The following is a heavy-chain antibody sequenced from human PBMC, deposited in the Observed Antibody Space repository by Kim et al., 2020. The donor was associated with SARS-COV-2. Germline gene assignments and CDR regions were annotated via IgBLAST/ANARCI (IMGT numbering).Heavy chain of an antibody. CDR3: TDVTGMDV. V-gene: IGHV3-72*01. J-gene: IGHJ6*02. Sequence: YTTEYAASVKGRFTIPSDDSKNSLYLQMNGLKTEDTAVYYCTDVTGMDVWGQGTTVTVSS. CDR2: YTT. D-gene: IGHD4-4*01.